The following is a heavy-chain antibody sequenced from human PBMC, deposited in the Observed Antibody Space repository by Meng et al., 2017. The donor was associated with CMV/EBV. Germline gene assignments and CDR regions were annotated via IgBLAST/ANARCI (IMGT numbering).Heavy chain of an antibody. CDR2: INHSGST. J-gene: IGHJ4*02. Sequence: QGQLQQWGARLLKPSETLSLTCAVYGWSFSGYYWSWIRQPPGKGLEWIGEINHSGSTNYNPSLKSRVTISVDTSKNQFSLKLSSVTAADTAVYYCARGQYGGNSRQVYFDYWGQGTLVTVAS. CDR3: ARGQYGGNSRQVYFDY. CDR1: GWSFSGYY. D-gene: IGHD4-23*01. V-gene: IGHV4-34*01.